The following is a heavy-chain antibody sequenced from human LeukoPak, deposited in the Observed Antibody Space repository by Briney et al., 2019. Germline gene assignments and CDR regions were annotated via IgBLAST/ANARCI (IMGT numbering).Heavy chain of an antibody. Sequence: GASVKVSCKASGGTFSSYAISWVRQAPGQGLEWMGGIIPIFGTANYAQKFQGRVTITADESTSTAYMELSSLRSEDTAVYYCTSPGYGGNDYFDYWGQGTLVTVSS. CDR1: GGTFSSYA. J-gene: IGHJ4*02. V-gene: IGHV1-69*13. D-gene: IGHD4-23*01. CDR2: IIPIFGTA. CDR3: TSPGYGGNDYFDY.